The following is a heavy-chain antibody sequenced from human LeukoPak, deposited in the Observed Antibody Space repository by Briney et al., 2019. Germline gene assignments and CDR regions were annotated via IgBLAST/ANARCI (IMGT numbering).Heavy chain of an antibody. J-gene: IGHJ4*02. CDR2: IKQDGGEK. CDR3: ATTPPHTSIFGVVSRYPFDY. CDR1: GFTFSSYW. D-gene: IGHD3-3*01. Sequence: GGSLRLSCAASGFTFSSYWMSWVRQAPGKGLEWVAIIKQDGGEKYYVDSVKGRFTISRDNAKNSLYLQMNSLRVEDTAVYYRATTPPHTSIFGVVSRYPFDYWGQGTLVTVSS. V-gene: IGHV3-7*01.